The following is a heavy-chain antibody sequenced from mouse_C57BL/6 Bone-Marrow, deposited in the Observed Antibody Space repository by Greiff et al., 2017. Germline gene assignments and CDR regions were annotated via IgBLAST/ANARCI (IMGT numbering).Heavy chain of an antibody. CDR1: GFTFSSYG. J-gene: IGHJ4*01. CDR3: ARRNNYEDYYAMDY. CDR2: ISSGGSYT. Sequence: EVHLVESGGDLVKPGGSLKLSCAASGFTFSSYGMSWVRQTPDKRLEWVATISSGGSYTYYPDSVKGRFTISRDNAKNTLYLQMSSLKSEDTAMYYCARRNNYEDYYAMDYWGQGTSVTVSS. V-gene: IGHV5-6*01. D-gene: IGHD1-3*01.